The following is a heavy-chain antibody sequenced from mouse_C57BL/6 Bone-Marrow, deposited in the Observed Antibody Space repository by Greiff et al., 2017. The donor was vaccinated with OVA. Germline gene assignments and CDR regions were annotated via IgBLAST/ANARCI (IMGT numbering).Heavy chain of an antibody. Sequence: EVHLVESGAELVRPGASVQLSCTASGFNIQDYYMHWVKQRPEQGLEWIGRINPEDGDTEYAPKFQGKATMTADTSSNPAYLQLSSLTSEDTAVYYCTNYSFADWGQGTLVTVSA. CDR1: GFNIQDYY. J-gene: IGHJ3*01. CDR3: TNYSFAD. V-gene: IGHV14-1*01. CDR2: INPEDGDT. D-gene: IGHD1-1*02.